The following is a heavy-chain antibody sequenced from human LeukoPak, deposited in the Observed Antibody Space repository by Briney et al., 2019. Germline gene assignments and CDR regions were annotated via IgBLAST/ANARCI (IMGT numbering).Heavy chain of an antibody. J-gene: IGHJ4*02. V-gene: IGHV1-69*13. CDR1: GGTFSSYA. Sequence: GASVKVSCKASGGTFSSYAISWVRQAPGQGLEWMGGIIPIFGTANYAQKFQGRVTITADESTSTAYMELSSLRSEDTAVYYCARGDAAAGPTAYWGQGTLVTVSS. CDR3: ARGDAAAGPTAY. CDR2: IIPIFGTA. D-gene: IGHD6-13*01.